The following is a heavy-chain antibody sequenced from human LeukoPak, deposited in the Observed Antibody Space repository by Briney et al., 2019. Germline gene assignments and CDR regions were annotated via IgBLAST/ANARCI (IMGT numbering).Heavy chain of an antibody. J-gene: IGHJ4*02. D-gene: IGHD6-13*01. CDR2: IWYDGSNK. CDR1: GFTFSSYG. Sequence: PGGSLRLSCAASGFTFSSYGMHWVRQAPGKGLEWVAVIWYDGSNKYYADSVKGRFTISGDNSKNTLYLQMSSLRVGDTAVYYCAKSFGYSRSWFDNWGQGTLVTVSS. CDR3: AKSFGYSRSWFDN. V-gene: IGHV3-33*06.